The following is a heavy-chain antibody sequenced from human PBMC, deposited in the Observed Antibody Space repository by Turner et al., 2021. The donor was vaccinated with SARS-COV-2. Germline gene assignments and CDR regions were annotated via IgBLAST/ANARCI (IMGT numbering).Heavy chain of an antibody. Sequence: QVQLVQSGAEVKKPGASVKVSCKVSGYTLIELSMHWVRQAPGKGLEWMGGIDPEDGETIYEQKFQGRVTMTENTSTDTAYMELSSLRSDDTAVYYCATAPGMTTTGWFDPWGQGTLVTVSS. CDR1: GYTLIELS. D-gene: IGHD4-4*01. CDR3: ATAPGMTTTGWFDP. V-gene: IGHV1-24*01. J-gene: IGHJ5*02. CDR2: IDPEDGET.